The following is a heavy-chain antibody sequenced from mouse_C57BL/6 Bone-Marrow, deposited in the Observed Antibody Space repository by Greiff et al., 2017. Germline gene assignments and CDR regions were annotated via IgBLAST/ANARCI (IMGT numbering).Heavy chain of an antibody. CDR2: IYPGNSDT. CDR3: TREVGYYGSSDVYWYFDV. J-gene: IGHJ1*03. V-gene: IGHV1-5*01. D-gene: IGHD1-1*01. CDR1: GYTFTSYW. Sequence: VQLQQSGTVLARPGASVKMSCKTSGYTFTSYWMHWVKQRPGQGLEWIGAIYPGNSDTSYNQKFKGKAKLTAVTSASTAYMELSSLTNEDSAVYYCTREVGYYGSSDVYWYFDVWGTGTTVTVSS.